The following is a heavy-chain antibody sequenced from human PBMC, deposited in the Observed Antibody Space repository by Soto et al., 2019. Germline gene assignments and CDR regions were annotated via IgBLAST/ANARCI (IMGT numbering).Heavy chain of an antibody. Sequence: ASVKVSCKASGYTFTSYDINWVRQATGQGLEWMGWMNPNSGNTGYAQKFQGRVTMTRNTSISTAYMELISLRSEDTAVYYCARFNCSSTSCYYAFDIWGQGTMVTVSS. V-gene: IGHV1-8*01. CDR1: GYTFTSYD. J-gene: IGHJ3*02. D-gene: IGHD2-2*01. CDR3: ARFNCSSTSCYYAFDI. CDR2: MNPNSGNT.